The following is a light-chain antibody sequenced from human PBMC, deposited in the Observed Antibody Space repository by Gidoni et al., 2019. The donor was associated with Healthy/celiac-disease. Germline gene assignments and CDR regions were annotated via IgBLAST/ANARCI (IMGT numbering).Light chain of an antibody. CDR3: QQRSNWSRDSLT. J-gene: IGKJ4*01. Sequence: EIVLTQSPATLSLSPGERATLSCRASQSVSSYLVWYQQKPGQAPRLLIYDASNRATGIPARFSGSGSGTDFTLTISSLEPEDFAVYYCQQRSNWSRDSLTFGGGTKVEIK. CDR2: DAS. V-gene: IGKV3-11*01. CDR1: QSVSSY.